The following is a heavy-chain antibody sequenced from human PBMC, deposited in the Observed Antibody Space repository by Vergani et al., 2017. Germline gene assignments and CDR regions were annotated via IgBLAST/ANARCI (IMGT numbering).Heavy chain of an antibody. V-gene: IGHV5-51*01. CDR2: IYPGDSDT. CDR1: GYSFTSYW. CDR3: ASSGYDYGDYYYYYYMDV. Sequence: EVQLVQSGAEVKKPGESLTISRKGSGYSFTSYWIGWVRQMPGKGLEWMGIIYPGDSDTRYSPSFQGQVTISADKSISTASLQWSSLKASDTAMYYCASSGYDYGDYYYYYYMDVWGKGTTVTVSS. D-gene: IGHD5-12*01. J-gene: IGHJ6*03.